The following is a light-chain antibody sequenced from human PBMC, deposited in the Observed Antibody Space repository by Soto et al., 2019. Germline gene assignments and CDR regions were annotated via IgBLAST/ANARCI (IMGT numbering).Light chain of an antibody. J-gene: IGKJ1*01. Sequence: IQRTQCPSCLSGSVGDRGRVTLLASQTITNYLNWYQQQSGKAPKLLIYSASTLQSGVPPRFSGSGYGTEFTLTISSLQPDYFAPYYCQQYNSYSWTFGQGTKVDIK. CDR2: SAS. V-gene: IGKV1-27*01. CDR1: QTITNY. CDR3: QQYNSYSWT.